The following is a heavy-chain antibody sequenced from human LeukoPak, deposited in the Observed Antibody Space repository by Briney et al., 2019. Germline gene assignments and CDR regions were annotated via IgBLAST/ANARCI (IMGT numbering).Heavy chain of an antibody. Sequence: SGTLSLTCTVSGGSISSYYWSWIRQPAGKGLEWIGRIYTSGSTNYNPSLKSRVTISVDKSKNQFSLKLSSVTAADTAVYYCARAYGGSLLGYFGYWGQGTLVTVSS. CDR1: GGSISSYY. CDR2: IYTSGST. CDR3: ARAYGGSLLGYFGY. V-gene: IGHV4-4*07. D-gene: IGHD1-26*01. J-gene: IGHJ4*02.